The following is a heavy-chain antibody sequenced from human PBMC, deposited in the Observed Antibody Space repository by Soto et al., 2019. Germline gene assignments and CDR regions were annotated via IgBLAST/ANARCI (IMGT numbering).Heavy chain of an antibody. CDR3: ARGPTPKAL. J-gene: IGHJ4*02. CDR2: INHSGST. Sequence: QVQLQQWGAGLLKPSETLSLTCAVYGGSFSGYYWSWIRQPPGKGLEWIGEINHSGSTNYNPSLKGRVTISVDTSKTQFSLKLSSVTAADTAVYYCARGPTPKALWGQGTLVTVSS. CDR1: GGSFSGYY. V-gene: IGHV4-34*01.